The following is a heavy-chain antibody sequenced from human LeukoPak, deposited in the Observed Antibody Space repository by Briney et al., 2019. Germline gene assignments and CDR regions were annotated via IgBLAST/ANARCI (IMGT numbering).Heavy chain of an antibody. V-gene: IGHV4-4*08. CDR2: IYTSGST. CDR3: AREKLRYFDWLLYDAFDI. Sequence: SETLSLTCTVSGGSISSYYWSWIRQPPGKGLEWIGRIYTSGSTNYNPSLKSRVTISVDTSKNQFSLKLSSVTAADTAVYYCAREKLRYFDWLLYDAFDIWGQGTMVTVSS. D-gene: IGHD3-9*01. CDR1: GGSISSYY. J-gene: IGHJ3*02.